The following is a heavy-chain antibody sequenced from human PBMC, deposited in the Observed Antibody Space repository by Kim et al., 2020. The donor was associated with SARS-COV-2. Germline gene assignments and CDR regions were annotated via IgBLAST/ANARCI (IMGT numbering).Heavy chain of an antibody. CDR3: ARTRGYSGYDYPFYYYYG. CDR2: IYYSGST. CDR1: GGSISSYY. V-gene: IGHV4-59*13. Sequence: SETLSLTCTVSGGSISSYYWSWIRQPPGKGLEWIGYIYYSGSTNYNPSLKSRVTISVDTSKNQFSLKLSSVTAAYTAVYYCARTRGYSGYDYPFYYYYG. J-gene: IGHJ6*01. D-gene: IGHD5-12*01.